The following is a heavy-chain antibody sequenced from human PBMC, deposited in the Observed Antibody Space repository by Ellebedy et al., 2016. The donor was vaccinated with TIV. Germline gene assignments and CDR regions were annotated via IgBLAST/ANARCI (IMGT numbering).Heavy chain of an antibody. J-gene: IGHJ5*01. CDR3: AAGGGFLAVA. D-gene: IGHD6-19*01. CDR1: GFTFSDYS. CDR2: ISSSGSTI. Sequence: PGGSLRLSCAASGFTFSDYSMNWIRHTPGKGLEWVSYISSSGSTIYYADSVKGRFTISRDNAKNSLFLQMSSLGDEDTGTYYCAAGGGFLAVAWGHGTLVTVSS. V-gene: IGHV3-11*04.